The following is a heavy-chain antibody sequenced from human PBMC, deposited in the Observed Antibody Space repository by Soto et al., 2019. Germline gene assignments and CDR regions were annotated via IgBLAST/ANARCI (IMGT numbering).Heavy chain of an antibody. CDR1: GFTFSSYW. CDR2: IKQDGSEK. CDR3: ARRSHYYDSSGYYDY. V-gene: IGHV3-7*01. D-gene: IGHD3-22*01. J-gene: IGHJ4*02. Sequence: EVQLVESGGGLVQPGGSLRLSCAASGFTFSSYWMSWVRQAPGKGLEWVANIKQDGSEKYYVDSVKGRFTISRDKAKNSLYLQMNSMRAEDKDVYYCARRSHYYDSSGYYDYWGQGTLVTVSS.